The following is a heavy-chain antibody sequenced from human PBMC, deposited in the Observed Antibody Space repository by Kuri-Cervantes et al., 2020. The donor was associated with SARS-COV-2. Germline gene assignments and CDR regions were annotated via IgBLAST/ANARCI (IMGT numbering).Heavy chain of an antibody. CDR2: INHSGST. J-gene: IGHJ6*02. Sequence: GSLRLSCTVSGGSISSGSYYWSWIRQPPGKGLEWIGEINHSGSTNYNPSLKSRVTISVDTSKNQFSLKLSSVTAADTAVYYCARGRGEGYCSGGSCYPGGKYYYYYYGMDVWGQGTTVTVSS. V-gene: IGHV4-39*07. CDR3: ARGRGEGYCSGGSCYPGGKYYYYYYGMDV. CDR1: GGSISSGSYY. D-gene: IGHD2-15*01.